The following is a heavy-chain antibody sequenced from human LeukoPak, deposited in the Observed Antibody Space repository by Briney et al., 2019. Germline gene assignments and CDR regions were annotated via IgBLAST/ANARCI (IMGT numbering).Heavy chain of an antibody. CDR1: GGSVSTYY. Sequence: SETLSLTCTVSGGSVSTYYWSWIRQPPGKGLEWIGYIYYSGSTNYNPSLKSRVTISVDTSKNQFSLKLSSVTAADTAVYYCARDMTPDAFDIWGQGTMVTVSS. CDR3: ARDMTPDAFDI. V-gene: IGHV4-59*02. J-gene: IGHJ3*02. CDR2: IYYSGST.